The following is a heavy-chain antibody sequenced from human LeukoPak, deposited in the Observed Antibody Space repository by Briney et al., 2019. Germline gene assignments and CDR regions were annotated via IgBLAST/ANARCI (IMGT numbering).Heavy chain of an antibody. CDR1: GYTFTSYG. Sequence: GASVKVSCKASGYTFTSYGISWVRQAPGQGLEWMGGIIPIFGTANYAQKFQGRVTITTDESTSTAHMELSSLRSEDTAVYYCARGIPIPDYWGQGTLDTVSS. CDR3: ARGIPIPDY. CDR2: IIPIFGTA. V-gene: IGHV1-69*05. D-gene: IGHD2-2*01. J-gene: IGHJ4*02.